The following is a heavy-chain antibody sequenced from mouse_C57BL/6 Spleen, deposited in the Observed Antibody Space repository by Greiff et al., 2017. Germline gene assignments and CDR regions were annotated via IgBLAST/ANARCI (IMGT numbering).Heavy chain of an antibody. CDR1: GYTFTDYN. V-gene: IGHV1-18*01. Sequence: VHVKQSGPELVKPGASVKIPCKASGYTFTDYNMDWVKQSHGKSLEWIGDINPNNGGTIYNQKFKGKATLTVDKSSSTAYMELRSLTSEDTAVYYCARVPFAYWGQGTLVTVSA. CDR3: ARVPFAY. CDR2: INPNNGGT. J-gene: IGHJ3*01.